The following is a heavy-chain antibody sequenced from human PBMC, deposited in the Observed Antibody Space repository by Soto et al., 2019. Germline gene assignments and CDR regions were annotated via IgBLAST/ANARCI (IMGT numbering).Heavy chain of an antibody. CDR1: GGSISSYY. Sequence: PSETLSLTCTVSGGSISSYYWSWIRQPPGKGLEWIGYIYYSGSTNYNPSLKSRVTISVDTSKNQFSLKLSSVTAADTAVYYCARVPRGGGSPPADPRGYYYYYMDVWGKGTPVTVSS. J-gene: IGHJ6*03. D-gene: IGHD2-15*01. CDR3: ARVPRGGGSPPADPRGYYYYYMDV. V-gene: IGHV4-59*01. CDR2: IYYSGST.